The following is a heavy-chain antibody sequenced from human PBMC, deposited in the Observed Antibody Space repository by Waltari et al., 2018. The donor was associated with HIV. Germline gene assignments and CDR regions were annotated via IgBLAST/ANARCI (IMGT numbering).Heavy chain of an antibody. CDR1: GYNFSDYY. V-gene: IGHV1-2*02. Sequence: QVQLVQSGAEVKKPGASVKVSCKASGYNFSDYYMHWGRRAPGQGLEWMGWINPNSGGTRYAEKFQGRVTMTRDTSISTAYMELSRLRFDDTAVYYCARVFRGTVNYFDSRLGHWGQGTLVTVSS. CDR2: INPNSGGT. J-gene: IGHJ5*02. CDR3: ARVFRGTVNYFDSRLGH. D-gene: IGHD3-22*01.